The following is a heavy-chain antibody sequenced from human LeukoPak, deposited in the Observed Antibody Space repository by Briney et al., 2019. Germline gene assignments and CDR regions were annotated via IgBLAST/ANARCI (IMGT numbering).Heavy chain of an antibody. CDR1: GYTFTGYY. D-gene: IGHD3-10*01. Sequence: ASVKVSCKASGYTFTGYYMHWVGQAPGQGLEWMGWINPNSGGTNYAQKFQGRVTMTRDTSISTAYMELSRLRSDDTAVYYCASLGTMVRGTTDYWGQGTLVTVSS. CDR2: INPNSGGT. J-gene: IGHJ4*02. V-gene: IGHV1-2*02. CDR3: ASLGTMVRGTTDY.